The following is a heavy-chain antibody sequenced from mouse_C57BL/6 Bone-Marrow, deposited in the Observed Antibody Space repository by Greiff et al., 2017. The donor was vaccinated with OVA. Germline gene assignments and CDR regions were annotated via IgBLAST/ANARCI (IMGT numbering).Heavy chain of an antibody. J-gene: IGHJ4*01. CDR2: ISDDGSN. D-gene: IGHD2-5*01. V-gene: IGHV3-6*01. Sequence: ESGPGLVKPSQSLSLTCSVTGYSITSGYYWNWIRQFPGNKLEWMGYISDDGSNNYNPSLKNRISITRDTSKNQFFLKLNSVTTEDTSTYYCARNAYYSNYDYYALDYWGQGTSVTVSS. CDR1: GYSITSGYY. CDR3: ARNAYYSNYDYYALDY.